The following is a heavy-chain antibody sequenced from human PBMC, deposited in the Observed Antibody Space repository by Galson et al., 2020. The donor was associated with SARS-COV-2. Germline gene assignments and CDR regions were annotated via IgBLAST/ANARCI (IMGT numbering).Heavy chain of an antibody. V-gene: IGHV4-61*02. Sequence: SETLSLTCTVPGGSISSGSLYWNWIRQHAGQGLEWIGRIYSSGSTEYNPSLRSRVIISEDTSKNQFSLILRSVTAADTAVYYCARGGSGVDYGMDVWGQGTTVTVSS. CDR1: GGSISSGSLY. J-gene: IGHJ6*02. CDR3: ARGGSGVDYGMDV. CDR2: IYSSGST. D-gene: IGHD3-16*01.